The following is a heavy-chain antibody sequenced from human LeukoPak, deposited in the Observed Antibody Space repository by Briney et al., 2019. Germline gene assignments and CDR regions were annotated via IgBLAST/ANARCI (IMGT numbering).Heavy chain of an antibody. CDR2: IYYSGST. CDR1: GGSISSYY. CDR3: ARGGLSGSYYYSDAFDI. J-gene: IGHJ3*02. Sequence: PSETLSLTCTVSGGSISSYYWSWIRQPPGKGLEWIGYIYYSGSTDYNPSLKSRVTISVDTSKNQFSLKLSSVTAADTAVYYCARGGLSGSYYYSDAFDIWGQGTMVTVPS. V-gene: IGHV4-59*08. D-gene: IGHD1-26*01.